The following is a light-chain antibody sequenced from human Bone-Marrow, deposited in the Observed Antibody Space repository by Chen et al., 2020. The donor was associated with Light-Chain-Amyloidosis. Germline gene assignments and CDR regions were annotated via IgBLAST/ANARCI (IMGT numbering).Light chain of an antibody. J-gene: IGLJ1*01. CDR1: SSDVGGDNH. V-gene: IGLV2-14*01. CDR3: SSYTITNTLV. Sequence: QSALTQPASVSGSPGQSITISCTGTSSDVGGDNHVSWYQQHPDKAPKLMIYEVTNRPSWVPDRFSGSNSDNTASLTIAGLQTEDVADYFCSSYTITNTLVVGSGTRVTVL. CDR2: EVT.